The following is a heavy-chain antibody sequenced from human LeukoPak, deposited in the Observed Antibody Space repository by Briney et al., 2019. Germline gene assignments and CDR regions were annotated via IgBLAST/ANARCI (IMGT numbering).Heavy chain of an antibody. CDR1: GDSISTSRYY. Sequence: SETLSLTCTVSGDSISTSRYYWDWIRQPPGTGLEWIGNVYSGGSTYYNPSLKSRVTISVDTSKNQFSLKLSSVTAADTAVYYCARTGDTGYWGQGTLVTVSS. CDR3: ARTGDTGY. CDR2: VYSGGST. D-gene: IGHD7-27*01. V-gene: IGHV4-39*01. J-gene: IGHJ4*02.